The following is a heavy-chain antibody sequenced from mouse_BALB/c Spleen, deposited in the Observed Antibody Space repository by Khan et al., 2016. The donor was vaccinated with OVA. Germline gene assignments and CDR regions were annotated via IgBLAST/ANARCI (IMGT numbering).Heavy chain of an antibody. Sequence: DVKLVESGGGLVKPGGSLKLSCAASGFTFSSYAMSWVRQTPEKRLEWVASISSGGSTYYPDSVKGRFTISRDNARKIMYLQMSSLRSEDTAMYYCARGYGNFVNPHYAMDYWGQGTSVTVSS. CDR2: ISSGGST. D-gene: IGHD2-1*01. V-gene: IGHV5-6-5*01. J-gene: IGHJ4*01. CDR3: ARGYGNFVNPHYAMDY. CDR1: GFTFSSYA.